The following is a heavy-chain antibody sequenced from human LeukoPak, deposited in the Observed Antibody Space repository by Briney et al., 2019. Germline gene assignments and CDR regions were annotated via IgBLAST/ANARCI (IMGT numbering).Heavy chain of an antibody. CDR3: AKKLPWFGELLPYFDY. V-gene: IGHV3-23*01. D-gene: IGHD3-10*01. Sequence: PGGSLRLSCAASGFTFSSYAMSWVRQAPGKGLEWVSAISGSGGSTYYADSVKGRFTISRDNSKNTLYLQMNSLRAEDTAVYYCAKKLPWFGELLPYFDYWGQGTLVTVSS. CDR1: GFTFSSYA. J-gene: IGHJ4*02. CDR2: ISGSGGST.